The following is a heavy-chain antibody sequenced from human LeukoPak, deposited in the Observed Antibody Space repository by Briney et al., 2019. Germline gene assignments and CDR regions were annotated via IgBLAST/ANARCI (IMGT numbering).Heavy chain of an antibody. CDR2: IRGNNDNT. CDR3: VRDSAYSPDY. V-gene: IGHV1-18*03. Sequence: ASVKVSCKTSSYIFNTYGISWVRQAPGQGLEWMAWIRGNNDNTKYAQKFQGRVTLTTDTSTSTAYMELRGLTSDDMAVYYCVRDSAYSPDYWGQGTLVTVSP. CDR1: SYIFNTYG. D-gene: IGHD5-12*01. J-gene: IGHJ4*02.